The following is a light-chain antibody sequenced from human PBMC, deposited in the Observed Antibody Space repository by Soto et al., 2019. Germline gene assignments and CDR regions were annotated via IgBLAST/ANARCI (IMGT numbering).Light chain of an antibody. CDR2: TAS. J-gene: IGKJ1*01. CDR3: QQSYTTPRT. Sequence: DIEMSQSPSSLSASVGDRVTITCRASQSISSYLNWYQQKPGKAPKLLIYTASSLQSGVPSRFSGSGSRTDFTLTISSLQPEDFATCYCQQSYTTPRTFGQGTKVDIK. CDR1: QSISSY. V-gene: IGKV1-39*01.